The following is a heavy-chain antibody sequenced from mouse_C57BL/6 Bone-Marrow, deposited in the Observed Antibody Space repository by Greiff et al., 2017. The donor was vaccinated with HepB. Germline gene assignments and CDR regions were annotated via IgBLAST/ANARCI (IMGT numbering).Heavy chain of an antibody. J-gene: IGHJ2*01. D-gene: IGHD1-1*02. CDR3: ARQEAMGY. CDR2: ISSGGSYT. CDR1: GFTFSSYG. V-gene: IGHV5-6*01. Sequence: EVQLVESGGDLVKPGGSLKLSCAASGFTFSSYGMSWVRQTPDKRLEWVATISSGGSYTYYPDSVKGRFTISSDNAKNTLYLQMSSLKSEDTAMYYCARQEAMGYWGQGTTLTVSS.